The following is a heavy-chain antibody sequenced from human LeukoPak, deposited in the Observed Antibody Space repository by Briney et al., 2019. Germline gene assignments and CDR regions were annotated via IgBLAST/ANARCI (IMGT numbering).Heavy chain of an antibody. D-gene: IGHD6-19*01. CDR2: ISYDGSNK. Sequence: PGGSLRLSCAASGFTFSSYGMHWVRQAPGKGLEWVAVISYDGSNKYYVDSVKGRFTISRDNSKNTLYLQMNSLRAEDTAVYYCAKDSSYSSGWEYWGQGTLVTVSS. CDR1: GFTFSSYG. CDR3: AKDSSYSSGWEY. V-gene: IGHV3-30*18. J-gene: IGHJ4*02.